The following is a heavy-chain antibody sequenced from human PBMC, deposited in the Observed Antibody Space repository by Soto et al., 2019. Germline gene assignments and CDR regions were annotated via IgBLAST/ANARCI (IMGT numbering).Heavy chain of an antibody. CDR3: TTESSDSGWSLFDY. D-gene: IGHD6-19*01. J-gene: IGHJ4*02. Sequence: GSLRLSCAASGFTFSNAWMSWVRQAPGKGLEWVGRIKSKTDGGTTDYAAPVKGRFTISRDDSKNTLYLQMNSLKTEDTAVYYCTTESSDSGWSLFDYWGQGTLVTVSS. V-gene: IGHV3-15*01. CDR2: IKSKTDGGTT. CDR1: GFTFSNAW.